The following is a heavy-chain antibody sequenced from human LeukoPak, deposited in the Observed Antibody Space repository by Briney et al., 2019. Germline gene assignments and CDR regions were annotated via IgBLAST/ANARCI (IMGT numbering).Heavy chain of an antibody. J-gene: IGHJ4*02. Sequence: GESLKISCECSGYSLTTYWIGWVRPLPGKGLEWMGIIYLGDSESRYSPSFEGQVTISADKSISTAYLQWSSLKASDTAMYYCARHSRDGSGWRKLDYWGQGTLVTVSS. CDR2: IYLGDSES. D-gene: IGHD6-19*01. CDR1: GYSLTTYW. CDR3: ARHSRDGSGWRKLDY. V-gene: IGHV5-51*01.